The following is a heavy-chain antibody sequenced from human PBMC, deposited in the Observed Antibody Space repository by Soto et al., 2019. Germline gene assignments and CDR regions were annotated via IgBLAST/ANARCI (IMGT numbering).Heavy chain of an antibody. CDR2: IYSGGST. CDR1: GFTVSSNY. CDR3: AREEYSGYPAF. J-gene: IGHJ3*01. Sequence: GGSLRLSCAASGFTVSSNYMSWVRQAPGKGLEWVSVIYSGGSTYYADSVKGRFTISRDNSKNTLYLQMNSLRAEDTAVYYCAREEYSGYPAFWGQGTMVTVSS. D-gene: IGHD5-12*01. V-gene: IGHV3-66*01.